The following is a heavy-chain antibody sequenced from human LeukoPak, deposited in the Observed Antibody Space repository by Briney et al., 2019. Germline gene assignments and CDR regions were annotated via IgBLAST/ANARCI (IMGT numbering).Heavy chain of an antibody. Sequence: ASVKVSCKASGGTFSSYAISWVRQVPGQGLEWMGRIIPIFGTANYAQKFQGRVTITTDESTSTAYMELSSLRSEDTAVYYCARDLDYYDSSGSIDDYWGQGTLVTVSS. J-gene: IGHJ4*02. CDR3: ARDLDYYDSSGSIDDY. D-gene: IGHD3-22*01. CDR1: GGTFSSYA. V-gene: IGHV1-69*05. CDR2: IIPIFGTA.